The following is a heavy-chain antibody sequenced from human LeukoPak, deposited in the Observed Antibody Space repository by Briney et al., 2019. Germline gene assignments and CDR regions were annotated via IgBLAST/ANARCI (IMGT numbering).Heavy chain of an antibody. CDR2: INQNGGEK. V-gene: IGHV3-7*01. CDR3: TTGGTSYPLLDY. CDR1: GFSNYL. D-gene: IGHD2-2*01. J-gene: IGHJ4*02. Sequence: GGSLRLSCAASGFSNYLMSWVRQAPGKGLEWVANINQNGGEKYYVDSVKGRFTISRDTAKNSLYLQMNTLRAEDKAVYYCTTGGTSYPLLDYWGQGTLVTVSS.